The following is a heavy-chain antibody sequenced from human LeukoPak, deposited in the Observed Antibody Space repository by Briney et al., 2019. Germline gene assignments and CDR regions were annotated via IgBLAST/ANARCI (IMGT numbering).Heavy chain of an antibody. V-gene: IGHV3-48*01. CDR2: ISSGSSIM. CDR3: AKAGSHSYFDY. D-gene: IGHD1-26*01. J-gene: IGHJ4*02. Sequence: PGGSLRLSCVASGFTFGSYSMNWVRQAPGKGLEWVSYISSGSSIMYYADSVKGRFTISRDNSKNTLYLQMNSLRADDTAVYYCAKAGSHSYFDYWGQGTLVTVSS. CDR1: GFTFGSYS.